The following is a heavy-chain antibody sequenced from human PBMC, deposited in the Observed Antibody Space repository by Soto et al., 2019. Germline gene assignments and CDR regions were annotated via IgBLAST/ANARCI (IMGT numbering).Heavy chain of an antibody. Sequence: SGGSLRLSCAASGFSFSTYTMNWVRQSPGKGLEWVSYISSGSNTIYYADSVKGRFTISRDNAKNSLYLQMNSLRDEDTAVYYCVAATSFDYWGQGTLVTVSS. CDR2: ISSGSNTI. V-gene: IGHV3-48*02. D-gene: IGHD2-15*01. CDR3: VAATSFDY. CDR1: GFSFSTYT. J-gene: IGHJ4*02.